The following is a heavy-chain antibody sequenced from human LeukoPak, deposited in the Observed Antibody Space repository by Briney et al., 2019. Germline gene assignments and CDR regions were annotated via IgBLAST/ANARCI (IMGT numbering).Heavy chain of an antibody. D-gene: IGHD5-12*01. Sequence: GGSLRLSCAASGFTFSSYVMSWVRQAPGKGLEWVSAISGSGGSTYYADSVKGRFTISRDNSKNTLYLQMNSLRAEDTAVYYCAKQRRGYSGYDYGAFDIWGQGTMVTVSS. CDR2: ISGSGGST. J-gene: IGHJ3*02. V-gene: IGHV3-23*01. CDR1: GFTFSSYV. CDR3: AKQRRGYSGYDYGAFDI.